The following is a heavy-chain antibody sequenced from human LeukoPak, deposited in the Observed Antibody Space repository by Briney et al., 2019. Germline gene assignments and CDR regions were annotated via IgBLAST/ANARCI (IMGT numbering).Heavy chain of an antibody. J-gene: IGHJ4*02. CDR1: GFRFSSYA. Sequence: GGSLRLSCAASGFRFSSYAMSWVRQAPGKGLEWVSAFSGSGVSTYYADSVKGRFTVSRDNSKNTLYLQMSSLRAEDTAVYYCAKDERNWNYNLASQTYDWGQGTLVTVSS. CDR3: AKDERNWNYNLASQTYD. V-gene: IGHV3-23*01. D-gene: IGHD1-7*01. CDR2: FSGSGVST.